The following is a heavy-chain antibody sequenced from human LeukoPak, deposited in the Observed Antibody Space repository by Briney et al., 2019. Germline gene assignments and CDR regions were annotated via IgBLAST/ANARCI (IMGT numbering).Heavy chain of an antibody. V-gene: IGHV3-9*01. J-gene: IGHJ3*02. D-gene: IGHD1-26*01. CDR2: ISWNSGTI. CDR3: AKKSHERGGTIKGAFDI. CDR1: GFAFDDYA. Sequence: GGSLRLSCAASGFAFDDYAMHWVRQAPGKGLEWVSGISWNSGTIVYADSVKGRFTISRDNAKNSLYLQMNSLRPEDTALYYCAKKSHERGGTIKGAFDIWGQGTMVTVSS.